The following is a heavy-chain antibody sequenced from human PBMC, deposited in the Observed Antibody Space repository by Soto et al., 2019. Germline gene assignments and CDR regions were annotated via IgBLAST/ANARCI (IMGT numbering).Heavy chain of an antibody. Sequence: QVQLQESGPGLVKPSETLSLTCTVSGGSISSYYWSWIRQPPGKGLEWIGYIYYSGSTNYNPSLKRRVTISVDMSKNQFHLKLSSVTAADTAVYYCARLQAHNWNYRAHGFRFDYWGQGTLVTVSS. J-gene: IGHJ4*02. CDR1: GGSISSYY. D-gene: IGHD1-7*01. CDR3: ARLQAHNWNYRAHGFRFDY. V-gene: IGHV4-59*08. CDR2: IYYSGST.